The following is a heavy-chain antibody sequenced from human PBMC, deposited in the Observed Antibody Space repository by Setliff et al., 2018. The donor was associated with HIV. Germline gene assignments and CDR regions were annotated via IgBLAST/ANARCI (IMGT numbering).Heavy chain of an antibody. CDR3: AKGYFDWLRAGTFDY. CDR2: ISGSGGST. J-gene: IGHJ4*02. V-gene: IGHV3-23*01. Sequence: GGSLRLSCVASGFRFRGHAMNWVRQAPGKGLEWVSVISGSGGSTFYADSVKGRFTISRDNSKNTVYLQMNSLRAEDTAVYYCAKGYFDWLRAGTFDYWGQGTPVTVSS. CDR1: GFRFRGHA. D-gene: IGHD3-9*01.